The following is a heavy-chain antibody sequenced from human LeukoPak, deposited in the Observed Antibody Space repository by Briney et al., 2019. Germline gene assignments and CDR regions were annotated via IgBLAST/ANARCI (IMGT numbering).Heavy chain of an antibody. D-gene: IGHD1-26*01. V-gene: IGHV4-59*08. CDR1: GGSIGSYY. CDR2: IYYSGST. Sequence: SETLSLNCTVSGGSIGSYYWSWIRQPPRKGLEWIGYIYYSGSTYYNPSLKSRVTISVDTSKNQFSLKLTSVTAADTAVYYCARLSGSPHPPFDYWGQGTLVTVSS. CDR3: ARLSGSPHPPFDY. J-gene: IGHJ4*02.